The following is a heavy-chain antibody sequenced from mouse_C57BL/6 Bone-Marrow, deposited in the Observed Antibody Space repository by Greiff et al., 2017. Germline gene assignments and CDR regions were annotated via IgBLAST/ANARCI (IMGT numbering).Heavy chain of an antibody. V-gene: IGHV5-6*01. CDR3: ARRTIAGYFDV. J-gene: IGHJ1*03. CDR1: GFTFSSYG. CDR2: ISSGGSYP. Sequence: EVQRVESGGDLVKPGGSLKLSCAASGFTFSSYGMSWVRQTPDKRLEWVATISSGGSYPYSPASVKGRFTISRDNAKNTLYLQRSSLKSEDTAMYYCARRTIAGYFDVWGTGTTVTVSS. D-gene: IGHD2-12*01.